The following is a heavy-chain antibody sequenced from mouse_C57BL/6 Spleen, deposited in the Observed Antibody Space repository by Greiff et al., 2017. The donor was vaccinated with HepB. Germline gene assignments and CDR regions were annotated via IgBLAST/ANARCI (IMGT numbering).Heavy chain of an antibody. Sequence: QVQLQQPGAELVRPGSSVKLSCKASGYTFTSYWMHWVKQRPIQGLEWIGNIDPSDSETHYNQKFKDKATLTVDKSSSTAYMQLSSLTSEDSAVYYCARRRVYGYDEDFDYWGQGTTLTVSS. J-gene: IGHJ2*01. CDR3: ARRRVYGYDEDFDY. D-gene: IGHD2-2*01. CDR1: GYTFTSYW. CDR2: IDPSDSET. V-gene: IGHV1-52*01.